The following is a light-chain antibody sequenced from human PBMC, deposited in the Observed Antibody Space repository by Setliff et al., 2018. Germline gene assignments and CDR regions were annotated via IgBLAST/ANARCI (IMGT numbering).Light chain of an antibody. V-gene: IGLV2-8*01. J-gene: IGLJ2*01. CDR1: SSDVGGYNY. CDR3: SSYAGSNIVV. CDR2: EVS. Sequence: QSALTQPPSASGSPGQSVTISCTGTSSDVGGYNYVSWYQQHPGKAPKLMIYEVSKRPLGVPDRFSGSKSGNTASLTVSGLQAEDEADYYCSSYAGSNIVVFGGGTKVTVL.